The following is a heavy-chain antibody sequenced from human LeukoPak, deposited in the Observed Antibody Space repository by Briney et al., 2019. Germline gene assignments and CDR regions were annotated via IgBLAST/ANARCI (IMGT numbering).Heavy chain of an antibody. Sequence: TLSLTCAVSGGSISSYYWSWIRQPPGKGLEWLALIYWNDDKRYSPSLKSRLTITKDTSKNQVVLTMTNMDPVDTATYYCAHDEKWLHNWFDPWGQGTLVTVSS. V-gene: IGHV2-5*01. CDR3: AHDEKWLHNWFDP. D-gene: IGHD3-22*01. J-gene: IGHJ5*02. CDR2: IYWNDDK. CDR1: GGSISSYYW.